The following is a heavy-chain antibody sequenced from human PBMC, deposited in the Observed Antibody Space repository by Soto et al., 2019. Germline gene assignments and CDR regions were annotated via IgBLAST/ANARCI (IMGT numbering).Heavy chain of an antibody. Sequence: EVQLLESGGGLLQRGGSLRLSCAASGFTFSSYAMNWVRQAPGKGLEWVSVIHGSGGSAYYADSVKGRFTISRDNSKNTGFLQMNSLRVEDTAIYFCARGRDRDTVTTFDYWGQGALVTVSP. CDR1: GFTFSSYA. CDR3: ARGRDRDTVTTFDY. D-gene: IGHD4-17*01. CDR2: IHGSGGSA. V-gene: IGHV3-23*01. J-gene: IGHJ4*02.